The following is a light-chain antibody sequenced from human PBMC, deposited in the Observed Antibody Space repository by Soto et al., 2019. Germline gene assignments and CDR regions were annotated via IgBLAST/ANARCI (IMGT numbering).Light chain of an antibody. Sequence: EIVLTQSPGTLSLSPGERATLSCRASRSISSTYLAWYQQKPGQAPRLLIYGASSRATGIPDRFSGSGSGTAFTLTISKLEPDDFAANYCQQYGGSPPYTFGQGTKLEIK. CDR2: GAS. J-gene: IGKJ2*01. CDR1: RSISSTY. CDR3: QQYGGSPPYT. V-gene: IGKV3-20*01.